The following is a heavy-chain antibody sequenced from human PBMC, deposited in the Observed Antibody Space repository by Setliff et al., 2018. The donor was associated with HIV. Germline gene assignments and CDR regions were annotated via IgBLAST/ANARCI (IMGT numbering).Heavy chain of an antibody. Sequence: GASVKVSCKTSGYTFTNYGVSWVRQAPGQGLQWLGCINTYTGYTHYAKDLQARVTMTTNTSTSTAYMYLRSLTSDDTAIYYCAATGSGGYVHWGQGTLVTVS. J-gene: IGHJ4*02. CDR2: INTYTGYT. D-gene: IGHD5-12*01. CDR1: GYTFTNYG. CDR3: AATGSGGYVH. V-gene: IGHV1-18*01.